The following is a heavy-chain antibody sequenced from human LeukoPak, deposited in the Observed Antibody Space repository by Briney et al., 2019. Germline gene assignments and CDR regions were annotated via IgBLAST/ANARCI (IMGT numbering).Heavy chain of an antibody. CDR2: INPNSGGT. Sequence: ASVKISCKASGYTFTGYYMHWVRQAPGQGLEWMGWINPNSGGTNYAQKFQGRVTMTRDTSISTAYMEQSRLRSDDTAVYYCARDRYCSSTSCDAEYFQHWGQGTLVTVSS. V-gene: IGHV1-2*02. CDR3: ARDRYCSSTSCDAEYFQH. J-gene: IGHJ1*01. CDR1: GYTFTGYY. D-gene: IGHD2-2*01.